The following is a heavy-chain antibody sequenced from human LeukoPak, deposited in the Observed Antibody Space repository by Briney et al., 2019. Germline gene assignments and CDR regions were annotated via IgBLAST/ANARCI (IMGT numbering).Heavy chain of an antibody. CDR1: GFTFSSYA. D-gene: IGHD1-26*01. CDR2: ISYDGSNK. V-gene: IGHV3-30-3*02. CDR3: AKRSGKGVLGDI. J-gene: IGHJ3*02. Sequence: PGGSLRLSCAASGFTFSSYAMHWVRQAPGKGLEWVAVISYDGSNKYYADSVKGRFTISRDNSKNTLYLQMNSLRAEDTAVYYCAKRSGKGVLGDIWGQGTVVTVSS.